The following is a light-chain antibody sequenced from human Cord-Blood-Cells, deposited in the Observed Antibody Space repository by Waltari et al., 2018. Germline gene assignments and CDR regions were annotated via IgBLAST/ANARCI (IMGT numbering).Light chain of an antibody. Sequence: QSALTQPASVSGSPGQSITISCTGTSSDVGSYNLVPWYQQHPGKAPKPLIYEGSKRPSGVSNRSSGSKSGNTASLTISGLQAEDEADYYCCSYAGSSTPNWVFGGGTKLTVL. CDR3: CSYAGSSTPNWV. CDR2: EGS. V-gene: IGLV2-23*01. J-gene: IGLJ3*02. CDR1: SSDVGSYNL.